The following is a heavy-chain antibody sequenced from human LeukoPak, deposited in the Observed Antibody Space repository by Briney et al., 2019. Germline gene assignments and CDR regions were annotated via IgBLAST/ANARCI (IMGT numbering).Heavy chain of an antibody. Sequence: PGGSLRLSCAASGFTFSTYAMSWVRQAPGKGLEWVSAISGTGGNTYYADSVKGRFTISRDNSKNTLYLQMNSLRAEDTAVYYCARDFYGGKHYGMDVWGQGTTVTVSS. CDR3: ARDFYGGKHYGMDV. CDR2: ISGTGGNT. D-gene: IGHD4-23*01. CDR1: GFTFSTYA. V-gene: IGHV3-23*01. J-gene: IGHJ6*02.